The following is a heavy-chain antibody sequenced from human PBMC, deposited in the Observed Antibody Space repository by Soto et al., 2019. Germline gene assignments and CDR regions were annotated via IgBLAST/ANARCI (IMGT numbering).Heavy chain of an antibody. CDR1: GGSISSYY. D-gene: IGHD5-12*01. CDR3: ARRKIHSGYDSERGLFYYYYMDV. J-gene: IGHJ6*03. CDR2: IYYSGST. Sequence: SETLSLTCTVSGGSISSYYWSWIRQPPGKGLEWIGYIYYSGSTNYNPSLKSRVTISVDTSKNQFSLKLSSVTAADTAVYYCARRKIHSGYDSERGLFYYYYMDVWGKGTTVTVSS. V-gene: IGHV4-59*08.